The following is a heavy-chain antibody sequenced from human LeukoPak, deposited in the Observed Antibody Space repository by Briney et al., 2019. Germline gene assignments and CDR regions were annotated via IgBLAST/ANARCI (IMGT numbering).Heavy chain of an antibody. V-gene: IGHV3-30*04. J-gene: IGHJ4*02. D-gene: IGHD5-24*01. CDR2: ISYDGRSK. CDR1: GFTFSDHA. CDR3: ARGKNKNMATVIDY. Sequence: PGGSLRLPCAASGFTFSDHALHWVRQTPGKGLEWLTLISYDGRSKYYADSVRGRFTVSRDNSKNTLDLQMNAVRPEDTAVYYCARGKNKNMATVIDYWGQGTLVTVSS.